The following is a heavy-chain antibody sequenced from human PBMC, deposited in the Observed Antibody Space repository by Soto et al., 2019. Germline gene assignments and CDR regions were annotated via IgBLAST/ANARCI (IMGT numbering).Heavy chain of an antibody. CDR1: GFTVSSNY. V-gene: IGHV3-66*01. CDR2: IYSGGST. D-gene: IGHD3-9*01. CDR3: ARAALDYDILTGYYLNWFDP. Sequence: GGSLRLSCAASGFTVSSNYMSWVRQAPGKGLEWVSVIYSGGSTYYADSVKGRFTISRDNSKNTLYLQMNSLRAEDTAVYYCARAALDYDILTGYYLNWFDPWGQGTRVTVSS. J-gene: IGHJ5*02.